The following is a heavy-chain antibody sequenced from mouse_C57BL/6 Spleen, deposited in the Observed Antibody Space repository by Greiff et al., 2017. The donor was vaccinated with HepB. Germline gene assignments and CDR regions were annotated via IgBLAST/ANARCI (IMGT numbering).Heavy chain of an antibody. CDR3: ARGDGYDAWFAY. D-gene: IGHD2-2*01. V-gene: IGHV1-55*01. CDR1: GYTFTSYW. CDR2: IYPGSGST. J-gene: IGHJ3*01. Sequence: VQLQQPGAELVKPGASVKMSCKASGYTFTSYWITWVKQRPGQGLEWIGDIYPGSGSTNYNEKFKSKATLTVDTSSSTAYMQLSSLTSEDSAVYYCARGDGYDAWFAYWGQGTLVTVSA.